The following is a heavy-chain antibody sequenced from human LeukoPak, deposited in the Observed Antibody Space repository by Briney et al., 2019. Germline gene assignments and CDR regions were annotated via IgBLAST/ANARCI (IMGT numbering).Heavy chain of an antibody. D-gene: IGHD3-22*01. CDR2: ISSISNTI. CDR1: GFTFSDNY. V-gene: IGHV3-11*04. J-gene: IGHJ6*03. Sequence: GGSLRLSCAASGFTFSDNYMTWVRQAPGKGLEWISYISSISNTIYYADSVKGRFTISTDSAKNSLYLQMNSLRAEDTAVYYCAGDPPNYYDSSGYAPGYMDVWGKGTTVTVSS. CDR3: AGDPPNYYDSSGYAPGYMDV.